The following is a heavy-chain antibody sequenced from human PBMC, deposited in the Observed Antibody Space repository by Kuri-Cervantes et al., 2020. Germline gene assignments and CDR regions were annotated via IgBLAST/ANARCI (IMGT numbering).Heavy chain of an antibody. V-gene: IGHV1-8*01. CDR2: MNPNSGNT. J-gene: IGHJ6*03. D-gene: IGHD3-3*01. CDR3: ARVSYDFWAYYYMDV. CDR1: GYTFTSYD. Sequence: ASVKVSCKASGYTFTSYDINWVRQATGQGLEWMGWMNPNSGNTGYAQKFQGRVTMTRNTSISTAYMELSSLSSEDTAVYYCARVSYDFWAYYYMDVWGKGTTVTVSS.